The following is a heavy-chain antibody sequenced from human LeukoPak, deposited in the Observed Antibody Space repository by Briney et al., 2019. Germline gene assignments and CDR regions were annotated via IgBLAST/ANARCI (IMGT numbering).Heavy chain of an antibody. D-gene: IGHD1-7*01. CDR3: ARDSGNYLDAFDI. V-gene: IGHV3-21*01. CDR2: ISSSSSYI. Sequence: GGSLRLSCAASGFTFSRHSINWVRQAPGKGLEWVSSISSSSSYIYYADSVRGRFTISRDNAKNSLYLQMNSLRAEDTAVYYCARDSGNYLDAFDIWGQGTMVTVSS. CDR1: GFTFSRHS. J-gene: IGHJ3*02.